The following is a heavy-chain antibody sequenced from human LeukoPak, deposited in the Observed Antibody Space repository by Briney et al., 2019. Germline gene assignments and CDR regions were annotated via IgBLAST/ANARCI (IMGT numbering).Heavy chain of an antibody. V-gene: IGHV3-74*01. CDR1: GFTFSSHW. Sequence: PGGSLRLSCAASGFTFSSHWMHWVRQAPGKGLVWVSRINSDGSSTSYADSVKGRFTISRDNAKNTLYLQMNSLRAEDTAVYYCTRGPIHLWLYSGMDVWGQGTTVIVSS. J-gene: IGHJ6*02. CDR2: INSDGSST. CDR3: TRGPIHLWLYSGMDV. D-gene: IGHD5-18*01.